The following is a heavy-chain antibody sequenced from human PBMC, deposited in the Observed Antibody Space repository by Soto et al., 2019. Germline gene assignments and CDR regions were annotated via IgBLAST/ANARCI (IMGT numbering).Heavy chain of an antibody. J-gene: IGHJ6*02. CDR3: ARDRGYDAHDYYYNAMDV. Sequence: GGSLRLSCISSGFTFMTYTMNWVRQAPGKGLEWVSGIRGFSPYTFYAESVKGRFTISRDNAKNSLYLQMNSLRAEDTAVYYCARDRGYDAHDYYYNAMDVWGQGTTVTVSS. CDR2: IRGFSPYT. V-gene: IGHV3-21*01. D-gene: IGHD3-10*01. CDR1: GFTFMTYT.